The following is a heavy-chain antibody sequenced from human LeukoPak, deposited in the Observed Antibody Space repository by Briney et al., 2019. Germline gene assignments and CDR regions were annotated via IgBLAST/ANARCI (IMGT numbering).Heavy chain of an antibody. Sequence: GGSLRPSCAASGFTFSSYWMHWVRQAPGKGLVWVSRINSDGSSTSYADSVKGRFTISRDNAKNTLYLQMNSLRAEDTAVYYCARVLRYDYSPYYGMDVWGQGTTVTVSS. CDR2: INSDGSST. CDR1: GFTFSSYW. V-gene: IGHV3-74*01. D-gene: IGHD2-21*01. J-gene: IGHJ6*02. CDR3: ARVLRYDYSPYYGMDV.